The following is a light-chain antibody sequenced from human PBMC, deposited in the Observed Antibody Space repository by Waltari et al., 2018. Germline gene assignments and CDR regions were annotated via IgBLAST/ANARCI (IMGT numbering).Light chain of an antibody. CDR1: QGINSA. Sequence: AIQLTQSPSSLSASVGDRVAITCRASQGINSALAWYQQKPGKAPKLLISDASSLESGVPSRFSGSGYGTDFTLTISSLQPDDFATYYRQQFKSFLITFGQGTRLEIK. V-gene: IGKV1-13*02. J-gene: IGKJ5*01. CDR2: DAS. CDR3: QQFKSFLIT.